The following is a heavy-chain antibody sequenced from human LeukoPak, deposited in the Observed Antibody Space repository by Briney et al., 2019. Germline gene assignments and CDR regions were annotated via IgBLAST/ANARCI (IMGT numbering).Heavy chain of an antibody. V-gene: IGHV3-23*01. CDR2: LSGSGGST. CDR3: AKDLEDIVVVPAAPFDS. Sequence: GGSLRLSCATSGFTFSYYGMSWVRQAPGKGLEWVSALSGSGGSTYYADSVKGRFTISRDNSKNTLYLQMNSLRAEDTAVYYCAKDLEDIVVVPAAPFDSWGQGSLVTVSS. CDR1: GFTFSYYG. J-gene: IGHJ4*02. D-gene: IGHD2-2*01.